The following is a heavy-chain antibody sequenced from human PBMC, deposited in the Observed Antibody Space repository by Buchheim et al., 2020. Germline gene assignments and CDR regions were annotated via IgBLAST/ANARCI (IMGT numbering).Heavy chain of an antibody. CDR1: GFTFSSYG. CDR3: AKGGLGNGGYYY. D-gene: IGHD3-22*01. CDR2: ISYDGSNK. J-gene: IGHJ4*02. Sequence: QVLLMESGGGVVQPGRSLRLSCAASGFTFSSYGMHWVRQAPGKGLEWVAVISYDGSNKYYADSVKGRFTISRDNSKNTLYLQMNSLRAEDTAVYYCAKGGLGNGGYYYWGQGTL. V-gene: IGHV3-30*18.